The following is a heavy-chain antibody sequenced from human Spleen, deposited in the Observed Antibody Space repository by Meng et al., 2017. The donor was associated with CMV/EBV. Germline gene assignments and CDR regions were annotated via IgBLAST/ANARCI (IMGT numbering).Heavy chain of an antibody. CDR2: IYYSGST. CDR3: ARAPPLVRGRGAWFDP. J-gene: IGHJ5*02. Sequence: SQTLSLTCAVYGGSFSGYYWTWIRQPPGKALEWIGYIYYSGSTDYNSSLKSRVTMSVDTSKNQFSLNLSSLTPADTAVYYCARAPPLVRGRGAWFDPWGQGTLVTVSS. D-gene: IGHD3-10*01. V-gene: IGHV4-59*01. CDR1: GGSFSGYY.